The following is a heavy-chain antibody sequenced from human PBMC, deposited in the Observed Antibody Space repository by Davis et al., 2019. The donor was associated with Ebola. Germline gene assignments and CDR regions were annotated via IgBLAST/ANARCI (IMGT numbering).Heavy chain of an antibody. Sequence: PGGSLRLSCAASGFTFSSYAMHWVRQAPGKGLEWVAVISYDGSNKYYADSVKGRFTISRDNSKNTLYLQMNSLRAEDTAVYYCARGTRGVWLEDFDYWGQGTLVTVSS. J-gene: IGHJ4*02. V-gene: IGHV3-30-3*01. CDR1: GFTFSSYA. CDR3: ARGTRGVWLEDFDY. D-gene: IGHD2-8*01. CDR2: ISYDGSNK.